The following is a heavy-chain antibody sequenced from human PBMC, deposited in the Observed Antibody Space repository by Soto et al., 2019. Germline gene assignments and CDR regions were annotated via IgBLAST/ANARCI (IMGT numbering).Heavy chain of an antibody. CDR3: AKSGTKVTTFWYLDL. V-gene: IGHV3-30*18. D-gene: IGHD4-17*01. CDR2: ISYDEDNI. CDR1: GFTFSHYG. J-gene: IGHJ2*01. Sequence: QEHLVESGGGTVQPGRSLRLSCAASGFTFSHYGMHWVRQAPGKGLERVAVISYDEDNIYYADSVKGRFTISRDNSENTLYLQMNSLRPEDTGVYYCAKSGTKVTTFWYLDLWGRGTLVTASS.